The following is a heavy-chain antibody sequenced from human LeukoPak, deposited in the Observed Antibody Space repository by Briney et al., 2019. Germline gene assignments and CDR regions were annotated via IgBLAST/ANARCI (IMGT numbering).Heavy chain of an antibody. CDR2: IYYSGST. V-gene: IGHV4-59*11. Sequence: SETLSLTCTVSGGSISSHYWSWIRQPPGKGLEWIGYIYYSGSTNYNPSLKSRVTISVDTSKNQFSLKLSSVTAADTAVYYCARVYSYGYIGLDYWGQGTLVTVSS. CDR3: ARVYSYGYIGLDY. D-gene: IGHD5-18*01. CDR1: GGSISSHY. J-gene: IGHJ4*02.